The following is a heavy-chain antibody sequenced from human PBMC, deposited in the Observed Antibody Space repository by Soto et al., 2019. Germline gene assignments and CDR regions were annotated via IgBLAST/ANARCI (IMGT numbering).Heavy chain of an antibody. V-gene: IGHV1-18*01. J-gene: IGHJ6*02. D-gene: IGHD2-2*01. Sequence: QVHLVQSGAEVKKPGASVKVSCKTSGYTFTSYGISWVRQAPGQGLEWMGWISGYDGRTNFAQKVQDRVTMTTDTSXXTVYMELRRLRSDDTAVYYCAREGAVPYYYYGMDVWGQGTTVTVSS. CDR3: AREGAVPYYYYGMDV. CDR2: ISGYDGRT. CDR1: GYTFTSYG.